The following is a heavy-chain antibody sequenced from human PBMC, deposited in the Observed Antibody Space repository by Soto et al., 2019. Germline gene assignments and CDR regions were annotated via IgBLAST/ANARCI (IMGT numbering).Heavy chain of an antibody. J-gene: IGHJ6*02. CDR3: GKVGGGGSITIFGVVTYGMDV. V-gene: IGHV3-23*01. CDR1: GFTFSSYA. D-gene: IGHD3-3*01. CDR2: ISGSGGST. Sequence: EVQLLESGGGLVQPGGSLRLSCAASGFTFSSYAMSWVRQAPGKGLEWVSAISGSGGSTYYADSVKGRFTISRDNSKNTLYLQRNRRRAEDTGVYYCGKVGGGGSITIFGVVTYGMDVWGQGTTVTVSS.